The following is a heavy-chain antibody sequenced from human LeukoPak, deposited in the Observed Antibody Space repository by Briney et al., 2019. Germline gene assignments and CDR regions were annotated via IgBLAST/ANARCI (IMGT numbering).Heavy chain of an antibody. V-gene: IGHV1-2*02. CDR2: ISANSGGT. CDR3: ARGTLVRGSGWFDP. D-gene: IGHD3-10*01. CDR1: GYTFTGYY. Sequence: ASVKVSCKASGYTFTGYYMHWVRQAPGQELEWVGWISANSGGTNYAQKFQGRVTVTRDTSISTAYMELSGLRSDDTAVYYCARGTLVRGSGWFDPRGQGTLVTVSS. J-gene: IGHJ5*02.